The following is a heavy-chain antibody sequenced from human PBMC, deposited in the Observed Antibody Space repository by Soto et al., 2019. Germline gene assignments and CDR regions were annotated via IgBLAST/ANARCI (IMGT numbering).Heavy chain of an antibody. CDR3: AKDQLTNRDPVASGMDV. D-gene: IGHD3-10*01. CDR1: GFKFSKFGYG. Sequence: PGGSLRLSCAGSGFKFSKFGYGMHWVRQSPXKGLEWVAFISFDGSNKYYADSVKGRFTVSRDNSKNTLYLDVNSLRAEDTAVYYCAKDQLTNRDPVASGMDVWGQGSTVTVSS. J-gene: IGHJ6*02. CDR2: ISFDGSNK. V-gene: IGHV3-30*18.